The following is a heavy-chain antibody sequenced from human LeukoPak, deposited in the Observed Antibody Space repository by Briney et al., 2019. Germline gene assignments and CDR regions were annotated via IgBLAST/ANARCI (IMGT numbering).Heavy chain of an antibody. J-gene: IGHJ4*02. Sequence: GGSLRLSCAASGFTFNSCAMSWVRQAPGKGLEWVSAISGSGGSTYYADSVKGRFTISRDNSKNTLYLQMNSLRAEDTAVYYCAKGRPHYYGSGSYTLWGQGTLVTVSS. D-gene: IGHD3-10*01. CDR2: ISGSGGST. CDR3: AKGRPHYYGSGSYTL. CDR1: GFTFNSCA. V-gene: IGHV3-23*01.